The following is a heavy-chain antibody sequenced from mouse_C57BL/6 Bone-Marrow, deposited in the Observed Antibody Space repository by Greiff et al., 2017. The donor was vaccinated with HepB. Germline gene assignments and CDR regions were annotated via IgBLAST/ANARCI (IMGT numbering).Heavy chain of an antibody. J-gene: IGHJ4*01. CDR2: INPYNGGT. Sequence: VQLKESGPVLVKPGASVKMSCKASGYTFTDYYMNWVKQSHGKSLEWIGVINPYNGGTSYNQKFKGKATLTVDKSSSTAYMELNSLTSEDSAVYYCARLLYCYYAMDYWGQGTSVTVSS. V-gene: IGHV1-19*01. CDR3: ARLLYCYYAMDY. D-gene: IGHD1-1*01. CDR1: GYTFTDYY.